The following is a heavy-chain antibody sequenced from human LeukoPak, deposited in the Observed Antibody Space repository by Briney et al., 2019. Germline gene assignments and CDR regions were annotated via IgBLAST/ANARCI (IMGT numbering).Heavy chain of an antibody. J-gene: IGHJ4*02. D-gene: IGHD1-26*01. CDR2: ISGSGGST. CDR3: AKGDDSEVGATRVFDY. V-gene: IGHV3-23*01. CDR1: GFTFSSYA. Sequence: GGSLRLSCAASGFTFSSYAMSWVRQAPGKGLEWVSAISGSGGSTYYADSVKGRFTISRDNSKNTLYLQMNSLRAEDTAVYYCAKGDDSEVGATRVFDYWGQGTLVTVSS.